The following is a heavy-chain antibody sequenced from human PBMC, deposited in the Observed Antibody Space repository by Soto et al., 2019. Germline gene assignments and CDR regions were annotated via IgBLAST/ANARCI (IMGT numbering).Heavy chain of an antibody. J-gene: IGHJ6*02. CDR3: ARDHWRALTTEDGMDV. Sequence: PGGSLRLSCAASGFTFSSYAMHWVRQATGKGLEWVAVISYDGSNKYYADSVKGRFTISRDNSKNTLYLQMNSLRAGDTAVYYCARDHWRALTTEDGMDVWGQGTTVTVSS. CDR1: GFTFSSYA. D-gene: IGHD1-1*01. CDR2: ISYDGSNK. V-gene: IGHV3-30-3*01.